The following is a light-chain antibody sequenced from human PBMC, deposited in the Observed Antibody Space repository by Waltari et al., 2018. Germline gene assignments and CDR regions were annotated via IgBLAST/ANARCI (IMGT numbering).Light chain of an antibody. J-gene: IGKJ4*01. CDR1: RSIFYSSRYKDY. CDR3: QQYYNAPVT. V-gene: IGKV4-1*01. CDR2: WAT. Sequence: DIVMTQSPGSLAVSLGERATINCRSSRSIFYSSRYKDYLAWYQQRPGQPPRLIISWATTRESGVPDRFSSGGSGTDFTLTISSLKAEDVAVYYCQQYYNAPVTFGGGTKMEI.